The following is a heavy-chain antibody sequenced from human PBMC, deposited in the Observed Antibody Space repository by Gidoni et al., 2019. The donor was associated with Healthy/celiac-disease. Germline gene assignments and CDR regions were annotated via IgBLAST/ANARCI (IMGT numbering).Heavy chain of an antibody. V-gene: IGHV1-69*01. CDR2: IIPIFGTA. D-gene: IGHD3-9*01. CDR1: GDTFSSHA. CDR3: AIKILTGPHPLGYYYGMDV. Sequence: QVQLVQSGAEVKKPGSSVKVSCKASGDTFSSHALSWVRQAPGQGLDWLGGIIPIFGTANYAQKFQGRVTITADESTSTAYMELSSLRSEDTAVYYCAIKILTGPHPLGYYYGMDVWGQGTTVTVSS. J-gene: IGHJ6*02.